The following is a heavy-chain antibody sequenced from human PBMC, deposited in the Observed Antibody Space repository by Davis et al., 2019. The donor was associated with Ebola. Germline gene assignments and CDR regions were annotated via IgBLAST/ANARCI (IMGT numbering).Heavy chain of an antibody. CDR2: ISYDGSNK. CDR3: ARDSNTCSSTSCFGYYYGMDV. Sequence: GESLKISCAASGFTFSSYAMHWVRQAPGKGLEWVAVISYDGSNKYYADSVKGRFTISRDNSKNTLYLQMNSLRAEDTAVYYCARDSNTCSSTSCFGYYYGMDVWGQGTTVTVSS. D-gene: IGHD2-2*01. CDR1: GFTFSSYA. J-gene: IGHJ6*02. V-gene: IGHV3-30-3*01.